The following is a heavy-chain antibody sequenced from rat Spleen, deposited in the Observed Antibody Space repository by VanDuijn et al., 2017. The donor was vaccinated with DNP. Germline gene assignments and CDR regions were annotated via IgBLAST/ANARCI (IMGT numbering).Heavy chain of an antibody. Sequence: EVQLVESGGGLVQPGRSLKLSCAASGFTFSDYYMAWVRQAPTKGLEWVASVPSSGGSTYYPDSVKGRFIISRDNARNTLYLQMNSLRSEDTATYYCAKDSYGYNPFDYWGQGVMVTVSS. CDR1: GFTFSDYY. D-gene: IGHD1-4*01. CDR3: AKDSYGYNPFDY. J-gene: IGHJ2*01. CDR2: VPSSGGST. V-gene: IGHV5S23*01.